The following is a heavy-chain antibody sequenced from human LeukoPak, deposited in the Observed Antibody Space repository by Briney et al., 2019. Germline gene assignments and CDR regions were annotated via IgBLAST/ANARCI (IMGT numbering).Heavy chain of an antibody. CDR1: GFTFDDYA. V-gene: IGHV3-9*01. CDR3: AKTLSRTAYYYGSGSPPDY. CDR2: ISWNSGSI. D-gene: IGHD3-10*01. Sequence: PGGSLRLSCAASGFTFDDYAMHWVRQAPGKGLEWVSGISWNSGSIGYADSVKGRFTISRDNSKNTLYLQMNSLRAEDTAVYYCAKTLSRTAYYYGSGSPPDYWGQGTLVTVSS. J-gene: IGHJ4*02.